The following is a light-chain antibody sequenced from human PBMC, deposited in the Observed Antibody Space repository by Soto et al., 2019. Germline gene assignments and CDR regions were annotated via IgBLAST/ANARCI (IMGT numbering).Light chain of an antibody. Sequence: EIVMSESRATLSVSRGERATLPGMASQSVSSSALAWYQQKPGQAPRLLIYAASTRATGIPARFSGSGSGTEFTLTISSLQSEDFAVYYCQQYNNWPVFGQGTKVDTK. CDR2: AAS. CDR3: QQYNNWPV. V-gene: IGKV3-15*01. J-gene: IGKJ1*01. CDR1: QSVSSS.